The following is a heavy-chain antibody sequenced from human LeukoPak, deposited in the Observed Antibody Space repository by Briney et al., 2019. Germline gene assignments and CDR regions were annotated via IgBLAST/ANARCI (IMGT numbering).Heavy chain of an antibody. V-gene: IGHV3-20*04. Sequence: PGGSLRLSCAASGFTFDDYGMSWVRQAPGKGLEWVSGINWSGGSTVYADSVKGRFTISRDNAKNSLYLQMNSLRAEDTALYYCASTGGKVVRYFDWLLPPSASLDYWGQGTLVTVSS. D-gene: IGHD3-9*01. CDR2: INWSGGST. CDR3: ASTGGKVVRYFDWLLPPSASLDY. CDR1: GFTFDDYG. J-gene: IGHJ4*02.